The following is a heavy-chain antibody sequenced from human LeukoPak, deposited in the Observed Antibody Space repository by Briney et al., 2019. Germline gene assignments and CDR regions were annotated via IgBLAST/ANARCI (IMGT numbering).Heavy chain of an antibody. CDR2: INPNSGGT. Sequence: ASVKVSCKASGYTFTGYYMHWVRQAPGQGLGWMGWINPNSGGTNYAQKFQGWVTMTRDTSISTAYMELSRLRSDDTAVYYCARGPDIVVVPAATRRTYYFDYWGQGTLVTVSS. CDR1: GYTFTGYY. D-gene: IGHD2-2*01. CDR3: ARGPDIVVVPAATRRTYYFDY. J-gene: IGHJ4*02. V-gene: IGHV1-2*04.